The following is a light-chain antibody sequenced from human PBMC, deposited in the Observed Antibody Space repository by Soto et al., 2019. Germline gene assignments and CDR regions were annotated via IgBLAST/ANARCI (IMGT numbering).Light chain of an antibody. J-gene: IGKJ1*01. CDR1: QSFNSIY. CDR3: HQYKDWPPWT. V-gene: IGKV3-15*01. CDR2: GVS. Sequence: EIVFTQSPGTPSLSPGERATPSCQSRQSFNSIYLAWYQQKPGQAPRLLIYGVSTRATDIPARFSGSGSGTEFTLTISSLQSEDFAIYFCHQYKDWPPWTFGQGTKVDIK.